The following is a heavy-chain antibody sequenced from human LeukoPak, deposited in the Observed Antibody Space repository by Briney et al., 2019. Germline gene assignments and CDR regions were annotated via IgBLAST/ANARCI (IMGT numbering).Heavy chain of an antibody. CDR1: GGSISSYY. Sequence: SETLSLTCTVSGGSISSYYWSWIRQPAGKGLEWIGRIYTSGSTNYSPSLKSRVTMSVDTSKNQFSLKLSSVTAADTAVYYCARWYCSSTSCPFDYWGQGTLVTVSS. V-gene: IGHV4-4*07. D-gene: IGHD2-2*01. J-gene: IGHJ4*02. CDR3: ARWYCSSTSCPFDY. CDR2: IYTSGST.